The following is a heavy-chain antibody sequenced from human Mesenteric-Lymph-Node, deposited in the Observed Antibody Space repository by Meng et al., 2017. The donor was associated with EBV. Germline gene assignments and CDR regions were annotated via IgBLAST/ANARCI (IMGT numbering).Heavy chain of an antibody. J-gene: IGHJ5*02. CDR2: IYNSGST. Sequence: QVLLPQGGSGLLKSSETMSLTCTVYGTSFSADCWRWIRQPPGKGLEWIGYIYNSGSTNYNPSLSSRVTISVDTSKNQFSLRLNSVTAADTAVYYCARVSGDYYSPWFDPWGQGTLVTVSS. D-gene: IGHD1-26*01. V-gene: IGHV4-59*01. CDR1: GTSFSADC. CDR3: ARVSGDYYSPWFDP.